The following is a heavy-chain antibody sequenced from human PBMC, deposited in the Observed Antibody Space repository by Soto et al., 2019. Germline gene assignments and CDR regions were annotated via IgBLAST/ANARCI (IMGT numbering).Heavy chain of an antibody. CDR1: GYTFTSYA. D-gene: IGHD6-6*01. J-gene: IGHJ6*03. CDR2: INAGNGNT. V-gene: IGHV1-3*01. CDR3: ARLGRSSSSSCSYYYMDV. Sequence: QVQLVQSGAEVKKPGASVKVSCKASGYTFTSYAMHWVRQAPGQRLEWMGWINAGNGNTKYSQKFQGRVTITRDTSASTAYMELSSLRSEDTAVYYCARLGRSSSSSCSYYYMDVWGKGTTVTVSS.